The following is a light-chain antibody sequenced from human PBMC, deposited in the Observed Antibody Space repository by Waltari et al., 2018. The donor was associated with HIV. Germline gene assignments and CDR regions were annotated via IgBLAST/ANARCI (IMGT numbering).Light chain of an antibody. CDR3: GTWDSSLSAVV. CDR1: TSNIGNNY. CDR2: DAS. J-gene: IGLJ1*01. Sequence: QSVLTQPPSVSAAPGQKVTISCSGSTSNIGNNYASWYQRLPGKAPKLLIYDASDRPSGMPDRLSGSKSGTSATLGTTGLQTGDEAYYYCGTWDSSLSAVVFGTGTKVTVL. V-gene: IGLV1-51*01.